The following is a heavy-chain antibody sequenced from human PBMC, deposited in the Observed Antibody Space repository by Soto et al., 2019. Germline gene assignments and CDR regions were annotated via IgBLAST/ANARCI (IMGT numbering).Heavy chain of an antibody. J-gene: IGHJ4*02. CDR1: GYTFTGYY. D-gene: IGHD4-4*01. Sequence: QVQLVQSGAEVKKPGASVKVSCKASGYTFTGYYMHWVRQAPGQGLEWMGWINPNSGGTNCSQKFQGWVTMTRDTSISTAYMELSRLRSADTAVYYCARGLTTSYYFYYCGQGTLVTVSS. CDR3: ARGLTTSYYFYY. CDR2: INPNSGGT. V-gene: IGHV1-2*04.